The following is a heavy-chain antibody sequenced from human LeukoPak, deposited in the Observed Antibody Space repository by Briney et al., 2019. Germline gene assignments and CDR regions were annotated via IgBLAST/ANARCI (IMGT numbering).Heavy chain of an antibody. J-gene: IGHJ3*02. D-gene: IGHD2-15*01. CDR3: ARHCCSGPAKRVFDI. CDR1: GGSISSRSYY. Sequence: PSETLSLTCTVSGGSISSRSYYWGWIRQPPGKGLEWIGKISDSGNTYYSPSLRSRVAISIDMSKNQFSLRLGSVTAADTAVYHCARHCCSGPAKRVFDIWGQGTMVTVSS. V-gene: IGHV4-39*01. CDR2: ISDSGNT.